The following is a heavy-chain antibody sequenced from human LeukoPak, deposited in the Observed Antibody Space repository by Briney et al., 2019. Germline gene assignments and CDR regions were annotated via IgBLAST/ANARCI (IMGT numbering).Heavy chain of an antibody. CDR2: ISGSGGST. CDR3: AELGITMIGGV. CDR1: GFTFSSYS. V-gene: IGHV3-23*01. J-gene: IGHJ6*04. Sequence: GGSLRLSCAASGFTFSSYSMNWVRQAPGKGLEWVSAISGSGGSTYCADSVKGRFTVSRDNSKNTLYLQMNSLRAEDTAVYYCAELGITMIGGVWGKGTTVTISS. D-gene: IGHD3-10*02.